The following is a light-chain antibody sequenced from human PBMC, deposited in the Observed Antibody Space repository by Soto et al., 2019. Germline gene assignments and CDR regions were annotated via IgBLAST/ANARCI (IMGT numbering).Light chain of an antibody. CDR2: AAS. J-gene: IGKJ1*01. CDR3: LQDYGDSWT. Sequence: MSLSPYSLSASVGEKIIITCRASRDVGSDVSWYQQKQGQAPKLLIYAASNLYTGVPSRCRGSRSCTEFTLTISSLQPEDVVSDYCLQDYGDSWTFGQGTKVDIK. V-gene: IGKV1-6*01. CDR1: RDVGSD.